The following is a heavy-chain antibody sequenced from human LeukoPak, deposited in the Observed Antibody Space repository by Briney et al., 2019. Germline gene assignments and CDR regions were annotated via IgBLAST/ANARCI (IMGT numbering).Heavy chain of an antibody. CDR2: INHSGST. CDR1: GGSFSGYY. Sequence: SETLSLTCAVYGGSFSGYYWSWIRQPPGKGLEWIGEINHSGSTNYNPSLKSRVTISVDTSKNQFSLKLSSVTAADTAAYYCARGSSTSCYGYWGQGTLVTVSS. CDR3: ARGSSTSCYGY. V-gene: IGHV4-34*01. J-gene: IGHJ4*02. D-gene: IGHD2-2*01.